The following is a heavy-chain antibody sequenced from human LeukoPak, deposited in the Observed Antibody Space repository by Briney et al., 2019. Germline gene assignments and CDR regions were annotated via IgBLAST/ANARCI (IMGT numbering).Heavy chain of an antibody. CDR2: IYYSGST. V-gene: IGHV4-31*03. J-gene: IGHJ4*02. Sequence: PSETLSLTCTVSGGSISSGGYYWSWIRQHPGKGLEWIGYIYYSGSTYYNPSLKSRVTISVDTSKNQFSLKLSSVTAADTAVYYCARYIVVVPAATDHRVFDYWGQGTLVTVSS. D-gene: IGHD2-2*01. CDR3: ARYIVVVPAATDHRVFDY. CDR1: GGSISSGGYY.